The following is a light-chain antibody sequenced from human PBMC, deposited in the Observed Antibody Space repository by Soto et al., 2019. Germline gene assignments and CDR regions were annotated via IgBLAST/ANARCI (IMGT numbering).Light chain of an antibody. J-gene: IGKJ1*01. CDR3: QHYGSSPWT. Sequence: EIVLTQSPGTLSLSPGERATLSCRASQSVSSSFLARYQQKPGQAPRLLIYGASSRATGIPDRFSVSGSGTDFNLTISRLETEAFGVYYCQHYGSSPWTFGQGTKVEIK. V-gene: IGKV3-20*01. CDR1: QSVSSSF. CDR2: GAS.